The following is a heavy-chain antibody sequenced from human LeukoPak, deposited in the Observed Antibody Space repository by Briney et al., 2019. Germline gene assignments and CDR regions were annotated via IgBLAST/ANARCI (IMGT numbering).Heavy chain of an antibody. D-gene: IGHD6-13*01. CDR3: ARVSDYSSTWYGDWFDP. J-gene: IGHJ5*02. CDR2: IYTSGST. Sequence: SETLSLTCTVSGGSVSSYYWSWIRQPAGKGLEWIGRIYTSGSTNYNPPLKSRVTMSVDTSKNQFSLKLSSVTAVDTAVYYCARVSDYSSTWYGDWFDPWGQGTLVTVSS. CDR1: GGSVSSYY. V-gene: IGHV4-4*07.